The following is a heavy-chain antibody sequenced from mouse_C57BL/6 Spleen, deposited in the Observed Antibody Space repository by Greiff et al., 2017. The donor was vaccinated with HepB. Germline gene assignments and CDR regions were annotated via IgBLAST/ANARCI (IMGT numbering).Heavy chain of an antibody. CDR1: GYAFSSYW. CDR2: IYPGDGDT. D-gene: IGHD1-1*01. J-gene: IGHJ3*01. CDR3: ARPGSSVDAWVDY. V-gene: IGHV1-80*01. Sequence: VQLQQSGAELVKPGASVKISCKASGYAFSSYWMNWVKQRPGKGLEWIGQIYPGDGDTNYNGKFKGKATLTADKSSSTAYMQLSSLTSEDSAVYYCARPGSSVDAWVDYWGQGTLVTISA.